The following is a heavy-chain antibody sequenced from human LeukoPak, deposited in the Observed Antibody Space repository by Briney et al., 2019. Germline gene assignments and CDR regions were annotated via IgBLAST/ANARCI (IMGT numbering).Heavy chain of an antibody. V-gene: IGHV1-2*02. CDR2: INPNSGGP. D-gene: IGHD2-15*01. CDR3: ARGSFGMVVPANFDY. Sequence: ASVKVSCKASGYRFTDYYLHWVRQAPGQGLEWMGWINPNSGGPNYAQMFQGRVTMTRDTSISTAYMELSRLTSDDTAVYYCARGSFGMVVPANFDYWGQGTLVTVSS. J-gene: IGHJ4*02. CDR1: GYRFTDYY.